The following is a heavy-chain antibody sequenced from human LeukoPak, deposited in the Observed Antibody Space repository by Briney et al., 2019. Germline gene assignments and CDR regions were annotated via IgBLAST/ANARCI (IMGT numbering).Heavy chain of an antibody. D-gene: IGHD1-1*01. CDR2: ISWNSGSI. CDR3: AKGFNWNGGYFDY. CDR1: GFTFDDYA. J-gene: IGHJ4*02. V-gene: IGHV3-9*03. Sequence: GGSLRLSCAAPGFTFDDYAMHWVRQAPGKGLEWVSVISWNSGSIGYADSVKGRFTISRDNAKNSLYLQMNSLRAEDMALYYCAKGFNWNGGYFDYWGQGTLVTVSS.